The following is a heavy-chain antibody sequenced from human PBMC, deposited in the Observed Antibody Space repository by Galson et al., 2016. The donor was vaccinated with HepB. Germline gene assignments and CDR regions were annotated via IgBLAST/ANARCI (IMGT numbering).Heavy chain of an antibody. CDR3: GREETQFYYEGSTYGHLFYFDS. V-gene: IGHV7-4-1*02. CDR2: INTNTGNP. Sequence: SVKVSCKASGYSFTNNALNWVRQAPGQGLEWMGRINTNTGNPTYAQGFTGRFVFTLDTSVNTAYLQISSLKPEDTAVYYCGREETQFYYEGSTYGHLFYFDSWGQGALVTVSS. CDR1: GYSFTNNA. J-gene: IGHJ4*02. D-gene: IGHD3-22*01.